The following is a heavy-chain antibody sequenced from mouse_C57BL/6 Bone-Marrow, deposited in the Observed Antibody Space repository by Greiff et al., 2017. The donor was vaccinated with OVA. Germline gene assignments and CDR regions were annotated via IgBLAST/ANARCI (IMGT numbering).Heavy chain of an antibody. CDR2: INPNNGGT. Sequence: EVQLQQSGPELVKPGASVKISCKASGYTFTDYYMNWVKQSHGKSLEWIGDINPNNGGTSYNQKFKGKATLTVDKSSSTAYMELRSLTSEDSAVYYWATGNWYFDVWGTGTTVTVSS. CDR1: GYTFTDYY. J-gene: IGHJ1*03. D-gene: IGHD4-1*01. CDR3: ATGNWYFDV. V-gene: IGHV1-26*01.